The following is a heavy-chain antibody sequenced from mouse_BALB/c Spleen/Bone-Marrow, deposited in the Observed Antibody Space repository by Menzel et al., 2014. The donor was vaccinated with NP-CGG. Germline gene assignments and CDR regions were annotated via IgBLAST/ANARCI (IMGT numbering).Heavy chain of an antibody. J-gene: IGHJ2*01. CDR3: ARPRQLGLPYYYDY. D-gene: IGHD3-2*01. CDR2: INPYNDGT. Sequence: EVQLQQSGPELVKSGASVKMSCKASGYTFTSYVMHWVKQKPGQGLEWIGYINPYNDGTKYNEKFKGKATLTSDESSSTAYMELSSLTYEDTVVYYCARPRQLGLPYYYDYWGQGTTLTVSS. CDR1: GYTFTSYV. V-gene: IGHV1-14*01.